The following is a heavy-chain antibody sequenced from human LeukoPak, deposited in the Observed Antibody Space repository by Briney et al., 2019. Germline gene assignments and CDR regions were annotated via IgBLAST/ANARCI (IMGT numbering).Heavy chain of an antibody. V-gene: IGHV3-30*18. CDR3: AKDKSPHLALDF. Sequence: PGESLRLSCAASGFMFADHGMHWVRQAPGKGLEWVAVISHDGSDKYYADSVKGRFTISRDNSKNTLYLQMNSLRAEDTAVYYCAKDKSPHLALDFWGQGTLVTVSP. J-gene: IGHJ4*02. CDR2: ISHDGSDK. CDR1: GFMFADHG.